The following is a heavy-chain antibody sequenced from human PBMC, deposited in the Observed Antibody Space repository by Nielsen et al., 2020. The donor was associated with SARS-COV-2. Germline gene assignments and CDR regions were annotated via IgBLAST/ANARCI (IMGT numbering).Heavy chain of an antibody. CDR1: GFTFDDYT. V-gene: IGHV3-43*01. J-gene: IGHJ6*02. Sequence: GGSLRLSCAASGFTFDDYTMHWVRQAPGKGLEWVSLISWDGGSTYYADSVKGRFTISRDNSKNSLYLQMNSLRTEDTALYYCAKAGAVAGTQYYYYYGMDVWGQGTTVTVSS. CDR2: ISWDGGST. CDR3: AKAGAVAGTQYYYYYGMDV. D-gene: IGHD6-19*01.